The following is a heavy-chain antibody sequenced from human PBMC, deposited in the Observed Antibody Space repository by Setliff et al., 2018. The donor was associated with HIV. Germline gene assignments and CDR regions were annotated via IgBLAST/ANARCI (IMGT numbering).Heavy chain of an antibody. D-gene: IGHD6-13*01. CDR2: MNPNSGNT. J-gene: IGHJ3*02. Sequence: ASVKLSCKASGYTFTSYDINWVRQATGQGLEWMGWMNPNSGNTGYAQKFQGRVTMTRNTSISTAYMELSSLRSEDTAVYYCARGGQQLDLLAFDIWGQGTMVTVSS. CDR1: GYTFTSYD. V-gene: IGHV1-8*02. CDR3: ARGGQQLDLLAFDI.